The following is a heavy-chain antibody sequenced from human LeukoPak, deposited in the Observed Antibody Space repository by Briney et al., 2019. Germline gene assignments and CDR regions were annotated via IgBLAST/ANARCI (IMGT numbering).Heavy chain of an antibody. CDR3: ARDVLLWFGEEDWFDP. CDR2: INPSGGST. D-gene: IGHD3-10*01. Sequence: ASVKVSCKASGYTFTSYYMHWVRQAPGQGLEWMGIINPSGGSTSYVQKFQGRVTMTRDTSTSTVYMELSSLRSEDTAVYYCARDVLLWFGEEDWFDPWGQGTLVTVSS. J-gene: IGHJ5*02. CDR1: GYTFTSYY. V-gene: IGHV1-46*03.